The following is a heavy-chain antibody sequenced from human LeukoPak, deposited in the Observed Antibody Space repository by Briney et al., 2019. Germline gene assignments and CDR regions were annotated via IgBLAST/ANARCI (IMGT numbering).Heavy chain of an antibody. CDR3: AREPPLTYYFDL. V-gene: IGHV3-30-3*01. J-gene: IGHJ4*02. CDR2: ISYDGSNK. CDR1: GFTFDNYA. Sequence: GGSLRLSCAASGFTFDNYAMHWVRQAPGKGLECVAVISYDGSNKYYRDFLKGRFTISRDNSKKSLYLQMNSLRAEDTAVYYCAREPPLTYYFDLWGQGTLVTVSS.